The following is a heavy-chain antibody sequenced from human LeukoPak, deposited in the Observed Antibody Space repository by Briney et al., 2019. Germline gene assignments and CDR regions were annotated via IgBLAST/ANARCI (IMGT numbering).Heavy chain of an antibody. CDR2: IYPGDSDT. Sequence: GESLKISCKGSGYSFTSYWIGWVRQMPGKGLEGLGSIYPGDSDTRYSPSFQGQVTISADKSITTAYLQWSSLKASDTAMYYCARPILTGYSRAFHIWGQGTMVTVSS. CDR3: ARPILTGYSRAFHI. D-gene: IGHD3-9*01. V-gene: IGHV5-51*01. J-gene: IGHJ3*02. CDR1: GYSFTSYW.